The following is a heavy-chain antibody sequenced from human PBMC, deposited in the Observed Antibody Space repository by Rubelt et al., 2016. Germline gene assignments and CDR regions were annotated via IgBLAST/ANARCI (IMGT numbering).Heavy chain of an antibody. CDR3: ARQRQLITARRWFDP. CDR2: INHRGIT. Sequence: QVQLQQWGAGLLKPSETLSLTCAVYGGTFSGYQWSWIRQPPGKGLEWIGEINHRGITNHNPSLKSRVTISEDTTKNQFSRTLTSGPAAEPAVYYCARQRQLITARRWFDPWGQGTLVTVSS. D-gene: IGHD6-6*01. CDR1: GGTFSGYQ. V-gene: IGHV4-34*01. J-gene: IGHJ5*02.